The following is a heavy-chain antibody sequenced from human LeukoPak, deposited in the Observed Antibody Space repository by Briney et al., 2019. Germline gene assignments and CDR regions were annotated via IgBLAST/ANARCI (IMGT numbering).Heavy chain of an antibody. D-gene: IGHD3-16*01. V-gene: IGHV1-69*05. CDR3: ARGGDLRGSSDY. J-gene: IGHJ4*02. Sequence: SVKVSCKASGGTFSSYAISWVRQAPGQGLEWMGGIIPIFGTANYAQKFQGKVTITTDESTSTAYMELSSLRSEDTAVYYCARGGDLRGSSDYWGQGTLVTVSS. CDR2: IIPIFGTA. CDR1: GGTFSSYA.